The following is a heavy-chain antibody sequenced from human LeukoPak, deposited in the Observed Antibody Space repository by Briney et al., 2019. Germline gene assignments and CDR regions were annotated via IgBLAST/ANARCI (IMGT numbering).Heavy chain of an antibody. CDR1: GFTLSKYA. D-gene: IGHD3-3*01. CDR3: ARHRTSRFLEWPFDP. CDR2: IDGSGGRP. J-gene: IGHJ5*02. V-gene: IGHV3-23*01. Sequence: PGGSLRLSCAASGFTLSKYAMNWVRQAPGKGLEWVSGIDGSGGRPPSADSVKGRFTISRDNSRNTLYLQMNSLRAEDTAVYYCARHRTSRFLEWPFDPWGQGTLVTVSS.